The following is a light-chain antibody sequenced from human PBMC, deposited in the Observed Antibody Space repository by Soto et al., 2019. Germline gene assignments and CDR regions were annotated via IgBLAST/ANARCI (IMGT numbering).Light chain of an antibody. CDR2: AAS. CDR3: QKYNSAPWT. J-gene: IGKJ1*01. CDR1: QGIVNY. Sequence: DIQMTQSPSSLYASVGARVTITCRASQGIVNYLAWYQQTPGKVPKLLIYAASTLQSGVPSRFSGSGSGTDFTLTISSLQPEDVATYYCQKYNSAPWTFGQGTKVEIK. V-gene: IGKV1-27*01.